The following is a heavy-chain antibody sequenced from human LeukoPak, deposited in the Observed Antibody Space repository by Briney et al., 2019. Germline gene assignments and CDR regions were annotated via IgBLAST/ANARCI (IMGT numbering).Heavy chain of an antibody. D-gene: IGHD5-18*01. V-gene: IGHV1-2*02. Sequence: ASVKVSCKASGYTFTGYYKHWVRQAPGQGLEWMGWINPNSGGTNYAQKFQGRVTMTRDTSISTAYMELSRLRSDDTAVYYCARDLGLSAMRYAFDIWGQGTMVTVSS. CDR1: GYTFTGYY. J-gene: IGHJ3*02. CDR2: INPNSGGT. CDR3: ARDLGLSAMRYAFDI.